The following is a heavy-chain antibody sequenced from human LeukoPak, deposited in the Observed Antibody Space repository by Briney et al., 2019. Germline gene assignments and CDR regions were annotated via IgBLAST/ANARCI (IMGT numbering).Heavy chain of an antibody. CDR2: ISAYNGNT. D-gene: IGHD6-19*01. V-gene: IGHV1-18*01. CDR1: GYTFTSYG. Sequence: ASVKVSCKASGYTFTSYGISWVRQAPGQGLEWMGWISAYNGNTNYAQKLQGRVTMTTDTSTSTAYMELRSLRSDDTAAYYCACIAVAGESDYWGQGTLVTVSS. CDR3: ACIAVAGESDY. J-gene: IGHJ4*02.